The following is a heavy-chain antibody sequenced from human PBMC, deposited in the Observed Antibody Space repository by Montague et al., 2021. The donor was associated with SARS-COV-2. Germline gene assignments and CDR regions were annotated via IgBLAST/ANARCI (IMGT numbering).Heavy chain of an antibody. CDR2: ISYDGSNK. CDR3: ARDSGSSFDP. V-gene: IGHV3-30*04. CDR1: GFTFSNYA. D-gene: IGHD1-26*01. J-gene: IGHJ5*02. Sequence: SLRLSCAASGFTFSNYAMHWVRQAPGKGLEWVALISYDGSNKYYADSVKGRFTISRDNSKNTLYLQMNSLRAEDTAVYYCARDSGSSFDPWGQGTLVTVSS.